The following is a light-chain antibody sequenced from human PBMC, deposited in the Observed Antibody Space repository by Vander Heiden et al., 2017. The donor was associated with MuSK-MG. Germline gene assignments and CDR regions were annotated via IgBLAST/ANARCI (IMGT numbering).Light chain of an antibody. CDR3: QQTVSVPRT. Sequence: DIQMTQSPSSVSASVGDRVTITCRASQAIGTYLNWYQQKPGKAPRVLIFAVSTLHTGVPTRFSGSGSETDFTLTISGLQPDDFATYYCQQTVSVPRTFGQGTRVEVK. CDR1: QAIGTY. CDR2: AVS. V-gene: IGKV1-39*01. J-gene: IGKJ1*01.